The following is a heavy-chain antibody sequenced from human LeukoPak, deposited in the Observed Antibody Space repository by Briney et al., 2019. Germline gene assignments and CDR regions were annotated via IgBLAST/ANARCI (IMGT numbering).Heavy chain of an antibody. V-gene: IGHV3-21*06. Sequence: GGSLRLSCAASGFTFSSYSMNWVRQAPGKGLEWVSFISSSSSYIYYADSVKGRFTISRDNAKNSLYLQMNSLRAEDTAVYYCAREGAVAGTDYWGQGTLVTVSS. CDR2: ISSSSSYI. J-gene: IGHJ4*02. CDR1: GFTFSSYS. D-gene: IGHD6-19*01. CDR3: AREGAVAGTDY.